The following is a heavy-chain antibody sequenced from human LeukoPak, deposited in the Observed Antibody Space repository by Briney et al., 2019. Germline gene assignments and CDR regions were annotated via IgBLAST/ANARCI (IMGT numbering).Heavy chain of an antibody. Sequence: SETLSLTCTVSGGSISSYYWSWIRQPPGKGLEWIGYIYYSGSTNYNPSLKSRVTISVDTSKNQFSLKLSSVTAADTAVYYCARDRENGDRDYRGQGTLVTVSS. J-gene: IGHJ4*02. CDR3: ARDRENGDRDY. V-gene: IGHV4-59*01. CDR1: GGSISSYY. D-gene: IGHD4-17*01. CDR2: IYYSGST.